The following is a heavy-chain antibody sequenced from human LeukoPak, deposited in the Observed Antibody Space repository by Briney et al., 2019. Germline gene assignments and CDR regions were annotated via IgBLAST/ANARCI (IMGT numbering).Heavy chain of an antibody. D-gene: IGHD6-13*01. CDR3: ARDDSSSWYTYFDY. V-gene: IGHV4-39*01. J-gene: IGHJ4*02. Sequence: SETLSPTCTVSGGSISSSSYYWGWIRQPPGKGPEWIGSIYYSGSTYYNPSLKSRVTISVDTSKNQFSLKLSSVTAADTAVYYCARDDSSSWYTYFDYWGQGTLVTVSS. CDR1: GGSISSSSYY. CDR2: IYYSGST.